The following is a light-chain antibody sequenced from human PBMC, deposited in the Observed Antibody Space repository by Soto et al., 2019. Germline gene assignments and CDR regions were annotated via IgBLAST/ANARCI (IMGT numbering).Light chain of an antibody. CDR1: QTIMTY. CDR3: QQYGSSGT. J-gene: IGKJ1*01. Sequence: DIQITQSPSTLSASVGDRVTITCRASQTIMTYLNWYQLKPGKPPRLLIYAASSLQSGVPSRFSGSGSGTDFTLTISRLEPEDFAVYYCQQYGSSGTFGQVTKVEIK. CDR2: AAS. V-gene: IGKV1-39*01.